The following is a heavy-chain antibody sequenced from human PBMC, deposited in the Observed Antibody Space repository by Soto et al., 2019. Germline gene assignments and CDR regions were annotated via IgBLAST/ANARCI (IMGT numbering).Heavy chain of an antibody. J-gene: IGHJ4*02. CDR3: ARLAYAGSSWYDY. CDR1: GGSISSYY. D-gene: IGHD6-13*01. Sequence: SETLSLTCTVSGGSISSYYWSWIRQPPGKGLEWIGYIYYSGSINYNPSLKSRVTISVDTSKNQFSLKLSSVTAADTAVYYCARLAYAGSSWYDYWGQGTLVTVSS. V-gene: IGHV4-59*01. CDR2: IYYSGSI.